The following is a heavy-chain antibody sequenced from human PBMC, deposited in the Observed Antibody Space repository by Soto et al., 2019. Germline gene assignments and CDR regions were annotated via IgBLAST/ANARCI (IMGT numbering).Heavy chain of an antibody. CDR1: GFTFSSYA. Sequence: EVQLLESGGGLVQPGGSLRLSCAASGFTFSSYAMSWVRQAPGKGLEWVSAISSSSSYIYYADSVKGRFTISRDNAKNSLYLQMNSLRAEDTAVYYCARRIFDWFNTGFDYWGQGTLVTVSS. CDR3: ARRIFDWFNTGFDY. J-gene: IGHJ4*02. CDR2: ISSSSSYI. V-gene: IGHV3-21*01. D-gene: IGHD3-9*01.